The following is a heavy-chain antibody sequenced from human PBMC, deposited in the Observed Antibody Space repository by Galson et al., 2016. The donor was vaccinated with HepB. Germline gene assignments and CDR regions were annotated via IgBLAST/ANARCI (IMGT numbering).Heavy chain of an antibody. V-gene: IGHV3-33*01. J-gene: IGHJ4*02. CDR1: GFTFSSYG. D-gene: IGHD3-10*01. CDR3: ARDPNRYYYGSGSPPDY. Sequence: SLRLSCAASGFTFSSYGMHWVRQAPGKGLEWVAVKWYDGSKQYYADSVKGRFTISRDNSKNTPYLQMNSLRAEDTAVYYCARDPNRYYYGSGSPPDYWGQGTRVTVSS. CDR2: KWYDGSKQ.